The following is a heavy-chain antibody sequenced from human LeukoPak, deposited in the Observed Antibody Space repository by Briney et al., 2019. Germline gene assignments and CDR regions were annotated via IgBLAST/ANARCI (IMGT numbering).Heavy chain of an antibody. CDR3: ARSPYVGDHYGPSA. V-gene: IGHV3-23*01. D-gene: IGHD3-10*01. CDR2: ISGSGGDT. Sequence: GGSLRLSCAASGFTFSSYAMSWVRQAPGKGLEWVSAISGSGGDTYYADSVKGRFTISRDNSKDTLYLQMHSLRAEDTAIYYCARSPYVGDHYGPSAWGQGALVTVSS. J-gene: IGHJ5*02. CDR1: GFTFSSYA.